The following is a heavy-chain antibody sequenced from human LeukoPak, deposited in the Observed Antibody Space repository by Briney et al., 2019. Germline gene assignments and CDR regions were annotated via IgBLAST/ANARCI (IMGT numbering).Heavy chain of an antibody. Sequence: GGSLRLSCAGSGSTFRSYAMSWVRQSPVKGLEWVSAISDSGDGTYYADSVKARFTISRDNSKNTVYLEMSSLRAEDTAVYYCARGYYFSSGNWFDPWGQGTLVTVSS. CDR2: ISDSGDGT. CDR1: GSTFRSYA. J-gene: IGHJ5*02. D-gene: IGHD2/OR15-2a*01. CDR3: ARGYYFSSGNWFDP. V-gene: IGHV3-23*01.